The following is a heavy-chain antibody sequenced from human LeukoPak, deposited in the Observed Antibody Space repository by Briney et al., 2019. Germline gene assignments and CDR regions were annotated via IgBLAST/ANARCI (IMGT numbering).Heavy chain of an antibody. V-gene: IGHV4-38-2*02. J-gene: IGHJ5*02. D-gene: IGHD3-3*01. CDR3: ARGRATITIFGVVIRETNWFDP. CDR1: GYSISSGYY. CDR2: IYHSGST. Sequence: SETLSLTCTVSGYSISSGYYWGWIRQPPGKGLEWIGSIYHSGSTYYNPSLKSRVTISVDTSKNQFSLKLSSVTAADTAVYYCARGRATITIFGVVIRETNWFDPWGQGTLVTVSS.